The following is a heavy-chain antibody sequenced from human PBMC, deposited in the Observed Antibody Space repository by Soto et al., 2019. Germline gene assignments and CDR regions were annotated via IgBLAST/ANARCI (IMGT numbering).Heavy chain of an antibody. J-gene: IGHJ4*02. CDR2: IKSKTDGGTT. V-gene: IGHV3-15*07. D-gene: IGHD3-3*01. CDR3: TPLDFWSGYYRRVDY. Sequence: EVQLVESGGGLVKPGGSLRLSCAASGFTFSNAWMNWVRQAPGKGLEWVGRIKSKTDGGTTDYAAPVKGRFTISRDESKNMLYLQMNSLKTEGTAVYYWTPLDFWSGYYRRVDYWGQGTLVTVSS. CDR1: GFTFSNAW.